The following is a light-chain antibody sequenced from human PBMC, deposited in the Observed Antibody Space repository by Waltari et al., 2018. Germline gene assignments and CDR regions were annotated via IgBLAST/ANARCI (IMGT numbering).Light chain of an antibody. CDR2: KAS. CDR1: QRISSW. CDR3: QQYNSYSWT. Sequence: DIQMTQSPSTLSASVGDSVTITGRASQRISSWLAWYQQKPGKAPTRLIYKASSLESGVPSRFSGSGSGTEFTLTISSLQPDDFATYYCQQYNSYSWTFGQGTKVEIK. V-gene: IGKV1-5*03. J-gene: IGKJ1*01.